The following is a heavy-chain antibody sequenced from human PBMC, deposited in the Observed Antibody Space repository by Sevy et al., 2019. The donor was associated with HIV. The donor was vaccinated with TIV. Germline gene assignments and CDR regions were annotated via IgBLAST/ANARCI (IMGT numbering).Heavy chain of an antibody. CDR3: AKDRYSSGWYAYYYGMDV. V-gene: IGHV3-30*18. Sequence: GGSLRLSCAASGFTFSSYGMHWVRQAPGKGLEWVAVISYDGSNKYYADSVKGRFTISRDNSKNTLYLQMNSLRAEDTAVYYCAKDRYSSGWYAYYYGMDVWGQGTTVTVSS. D-gene: IGHD6-19*01. J-gene: IGHJ6*02. CDR2: ISYDGSNK. CDR1: GFTFSSYG.